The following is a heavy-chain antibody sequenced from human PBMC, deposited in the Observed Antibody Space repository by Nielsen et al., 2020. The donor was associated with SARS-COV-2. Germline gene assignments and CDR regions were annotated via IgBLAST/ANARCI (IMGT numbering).Heavy chain of an antibody. CDR3: ARDLYSSSWTHNY. CDR2: ISGSGGST. Sequence: GGSLRLSCAASGFTFSSYAMSWVRQAPGKGLEWVSAISGSGGSTYYADSVKGRFTISRDNAKNSLYLQMNSLRAEDTAVYYCARDLYSSSWTHNYWGQGTLVTVSS. D-gene: IGHD6-13*01. V-gene: IGHV3-23*01. CDR1: GFTFSSYA. J-gene: IGHJ4*02.